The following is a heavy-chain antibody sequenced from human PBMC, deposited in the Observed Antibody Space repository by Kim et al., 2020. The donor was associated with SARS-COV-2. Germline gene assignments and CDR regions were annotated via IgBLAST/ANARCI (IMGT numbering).Heavy chain of an antibody. J-gene: IGHJ4*02. D-gene: IGHD3-16*01. CDR2: NPDSGGT. Sequence: NPDSGGTDYGQKFQGRVTMTRDTSISTAYMELSRLRSDDTAVYYCARDLDWGQGTLVTVSS. CDR3: ARDLD. V-gene: IGHV1-2*02.